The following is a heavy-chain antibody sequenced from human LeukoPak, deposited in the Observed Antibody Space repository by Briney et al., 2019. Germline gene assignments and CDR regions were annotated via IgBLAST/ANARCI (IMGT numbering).Heavy chain of an antibody. CDR1: GFTFSSFG. D-gene: IGHD3-3*01. V-gene: IGHV3-30*02. CDR3: AKDGELHDFWSVYYKKYYYYMDV. J-gene: IGHJ6*03. Sequence: GGSPRLSCAASGFTFSSFGIHWVRQAPGKGLEWVAFIRYDGSNKYYADSVKGRFTISRDNPKNTLYLQMNSLRAEDTAVYYCAKDGELHDFWSVYYKKYYYYMDVWGKGTTVTVSS. CDR2: IRYDGSNK.